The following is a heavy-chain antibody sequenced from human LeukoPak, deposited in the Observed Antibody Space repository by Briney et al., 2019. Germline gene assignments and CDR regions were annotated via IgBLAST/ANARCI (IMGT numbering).Heavy chain of an antibody. Sequence: ASVKVSCKASGYTFTSYYMHWVRQAPGQGLEWMGIISPSGGSTSYAQKFQGRVTMTRDMSTSTVYMELSSLRSEDTAVYYCARSFGNYYDSSGYHSRTKYLDYWGQGTLVTVSS. V-gene: IGHV1-46*01. CDR2: ISPSGGST. J-gene: IGHJ4*02. D-gene: IGHD3-22*01. CDR1: GYTFTSYY. CDR3: ARSFGNYYDSSGYHSRTKYLDY.